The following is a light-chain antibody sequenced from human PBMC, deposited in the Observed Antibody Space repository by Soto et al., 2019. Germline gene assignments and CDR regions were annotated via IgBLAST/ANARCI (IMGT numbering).Light chain of an antibody. Sequence: QSVLTQPRSVSGSPGQSVTISCTGTSSDVGRYDYVSWYQQHPGKAPKLIIYDVSERPSGVPDRFSGPKFGNTASLTISGLQAEDEADYSCCSFAGSYTYVFGTGTKVTVL. CDR2: DVS. V-gene: IGLV2-11*01. CDR3: CSFAGSYTYV. CDR1: SSDVGRYDY. J-gene: IGLJ1*01.